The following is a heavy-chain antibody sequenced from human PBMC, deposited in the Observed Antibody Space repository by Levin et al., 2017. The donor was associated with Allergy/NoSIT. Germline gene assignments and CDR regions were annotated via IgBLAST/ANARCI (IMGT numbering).Heavy chain of an antibody. CDR3: AKDRSYYYYYGMDV. V-gene: IGHV3-9*01. CDR2: ISWNSGSI. Sequence: SLKISCAASGFTFDDYAMHWVRQAPGKGLEWVSGISWNSGSIGYADSVKGRFTISRDNAKNSLYLQMNSLRAEDTALYYCAKDRSYYYYYGMDVWGQGTTVTVSS. CDR1: GFTFDDYA. J-gene: IGHJ6*02.